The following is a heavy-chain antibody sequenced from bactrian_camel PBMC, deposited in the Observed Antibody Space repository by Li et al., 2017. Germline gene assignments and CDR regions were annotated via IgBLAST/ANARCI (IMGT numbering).Heavy chain of an antibody. CDR3: VARPGMDLLFDLSQWRY. CDR1: RWPYASNA. Sequence: VQLVESGGGSVQTGGSLNLTCEAARWPYASNAMAWFRQAPGKKREGVAFTWIGDGRTHYADSVKGRFTISQDNAKNTVYLQMNSLKPEDTAMYYCVARPGMDLLFDLSQWRYWGQGTQVTVS. J-gene: IGHJ4*01. D-gene: IGHD7*01. CDR2: TWIGDGRT. V-gene: IGHV3S63*01.